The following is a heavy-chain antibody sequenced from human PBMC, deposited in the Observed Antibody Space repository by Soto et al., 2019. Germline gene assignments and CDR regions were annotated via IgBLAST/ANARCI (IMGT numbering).Heavy chain of an antibody. D-gene: IGHD6-19*01. CDR3: ARDMSRRSGWYEGLGILY. J-gene: IGHJ4*02. CDR2: ISYDGSNK. Sequence: PGGSLRLSCAASGFTFSSYAMHWVRQAPGKGLEWVAVISYDGSNKYYADSVKGRFTISRDNSKNTLYLQMNSLRAEDTAVYYCARDMSRRSGWYEGLGILYWGQGTLVTVSS. CDR1: GFTFSSYA. V-gene: IGHV3-30-3*01.